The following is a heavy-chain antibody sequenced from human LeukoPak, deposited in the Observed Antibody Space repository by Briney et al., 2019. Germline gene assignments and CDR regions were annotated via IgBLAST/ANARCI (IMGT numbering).Heavy chain of an antibody. CDR1: GYTFTGSY. D-gene: IGHD3-3*01. J-gene: IGHJ4*02. V-gene: IGHV1-2*02. CDR3: ARVKGRVFGVITTKERYFDY. CDR2: INPNSGVS. Sequence: ASVKVSCKASGYTFTGSYMHWVRQAPEQGLEWMGWINPNSGVSNYAQKFRGRVTMTRDTSISTAYMELSRLTSDDTAVYYCARVKGRVFGVITTKERYFDYWGQGTLVTVSS.